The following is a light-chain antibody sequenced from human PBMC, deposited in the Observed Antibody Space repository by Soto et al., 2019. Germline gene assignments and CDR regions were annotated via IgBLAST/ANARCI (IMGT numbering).Light chain of an antibody. V-gene: IGLV2-14*01. CDR3: SSYTSSSTLE. Sequence: QSALTQPASVSGSPGQSITISCTGNSNDVGGYNYVSWYQQHPGKAPKLMIYEVSNRPSGVSNRFSGSKSGNTASLTISGLQAEDEADYYCSSYTSSSTLEFGGGTKLTVL. J-gene: IGLJ2*01. CDR1: SNDVGGYNY. CDR2: EVS.